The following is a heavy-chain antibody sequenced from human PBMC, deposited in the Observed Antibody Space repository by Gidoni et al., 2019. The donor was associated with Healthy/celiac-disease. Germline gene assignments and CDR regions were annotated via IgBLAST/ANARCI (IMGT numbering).Heavy chain of an antibody. CDR1: GFTFSSYA. D-gene: IGHD6-6*01. Sequence: EVQLLESGGGLVQPGGSLRLSCAASGFTFSSYAMSWVRQAPGKGLELVSAISGSGGSTYYADSVKGRFTISRDNSKNTLYLQMNSLRAEDTAVYYCAKGRAKQQLVRSGYWGQGTLVTVSS. CDR3: AKGRAKQQLVRSGY. CDR2: ISGSGGST. V-gene: IGHV3-23*01. J-gene: IGHJ4*02.